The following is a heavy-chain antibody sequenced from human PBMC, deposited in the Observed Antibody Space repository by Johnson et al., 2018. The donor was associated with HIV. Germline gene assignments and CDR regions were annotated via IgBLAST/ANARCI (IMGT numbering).Heavy chain of an antibody. CDR2: ISSSGSTI. Sequence: QVQLVESGGGVVRPGGSLRLSCAASGFTFSDYYMSWIRQAPGKGLEWVSYISSSGSTIYYADSGKGRFTISRDNAKNSLYLQMDSLRGEDTAVYYCARDPGNGGRPFDAFDIWGQGTMVTVSA. CDR3: ARDPGNGGRPFDAFDI. V-gene: IGHV3-11*04. D-gene: IGHD4-23*01. J-gene: IGHJ3*02. CDR1: GFTFSDYY.